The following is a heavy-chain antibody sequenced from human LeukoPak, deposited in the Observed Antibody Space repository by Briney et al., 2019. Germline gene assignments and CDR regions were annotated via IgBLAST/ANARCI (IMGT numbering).Heavy chain of an antibody. CDR1: GGSISSYY. V-gene: IGHV4-59*01. CDR2: IYYSGST. J-gene: IGHJ5*02. Sequence: SETLSLTYTVSGGSISSYYWSWIRQPPGKGLEWIGYIYYSGSTNYNPSLKSRVTISVDTSKNQFSLKLSSVTAADTAVYYCAIYDSSGYYYGANWFDPWGQGTLVTVSS. CDR3: AIYDSSGYYYGANWFDP. D-gene: IGHD3-22*01.